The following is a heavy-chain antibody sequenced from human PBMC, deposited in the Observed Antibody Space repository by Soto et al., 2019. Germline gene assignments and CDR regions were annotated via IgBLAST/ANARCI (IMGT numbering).Heavy chain of an antibody. J-gene: IGHJ6*02. D-gene: IGHD2-2*01. CDR3: ARSQGSSTSLEIYYYYYYGMGV. CDR2: IIPIPGTA. Sequence: PVKLSCKASGGTLGSYSISWVRQAPGKGLEWMGGIIPIPGTANYAQKFQGRVTIAADESTSTAYMELSSLRSEDTAVYYCARSQGSSTSLEIYYYYYYGMGVWGQGTTVTVSS. V-gene: IGHV1-69*13. CDR1: GGTLGSYS.